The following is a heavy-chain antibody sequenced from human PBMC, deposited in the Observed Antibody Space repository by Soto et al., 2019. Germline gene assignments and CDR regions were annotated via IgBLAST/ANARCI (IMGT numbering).Heavy chain of an antibody. V-gene: IGHV3-48*01. CDR3: ARAGGHLIWFDP. J-gene: IGHJ5*02. D-gene: IGHD2-21*02. Sequence: EVQLVESGGGLVQPGGSLRLSCAASGFTFSSYSMNWVRQAPGKGLAWVSYISRSSSTIYEADSVKGRFTISRDNAKNSLYLQMNSLRAEDTAVYYCARAGGHLIWFDPWGQGTLVTVSS. CDR2: ISRSSSTI. CDR1: GFTFSSYS.